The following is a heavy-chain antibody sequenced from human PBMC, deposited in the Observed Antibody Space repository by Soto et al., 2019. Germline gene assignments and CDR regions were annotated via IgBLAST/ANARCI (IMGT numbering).Heavy chain of an antibody. D-gene: IGHD1-26*01. CDR2: IYHSGST. Sequence: QVQLQESGPGLVKPSGTLSLTCAVSGGSISSSNWWSWVRQPPGKGLEWIGEIYHSGSTNYNPSLKSGVTISVDKSKNQFSLQLSSVTAADTAVYYCARVSGSYYYGMDVWGQGITVTVSS. V-gene: IGHV4-4*02. CDR3: ARVSGSYYYGMDV. CDR1: GGSISSSNW. J-gene: IGHJ6*02.